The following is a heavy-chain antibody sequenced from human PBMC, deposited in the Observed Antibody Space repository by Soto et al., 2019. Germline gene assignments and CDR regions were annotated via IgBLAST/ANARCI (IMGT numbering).Heavy chain of an antibody. V-gene: IGHV4-59*01. CDR1: GGSMSPYY. D-gene: IGHD6-19*01. CDR3: ARRLAPVELDY. CDR2: VYYSGYT. J-gene: IGHJ4*02. Sequence: SETLSLTCTVSGGSMSPYYWSWIRQAPGVGLEWIAYVYYSGYTHYNPSLKSRVTISVDTSKNQFSLKLTSVTAADTAVYYCARRLAPVELDYWGPGALVTVSS.